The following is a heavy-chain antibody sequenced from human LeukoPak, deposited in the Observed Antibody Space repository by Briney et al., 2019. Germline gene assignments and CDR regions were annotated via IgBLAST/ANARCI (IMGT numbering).Heavy chain of an antibody. CDR3: AKDHDALVPAAQFDY. D-gene: IGHD2-2*01. V-gene: IGHV3-23*01. Sequence: GGSLRLSCAASGFTFSSYAMSWVRQAPGKGLEWISGISGSGGSTYYADSVKGRFTISRDNSKNTLFLQMNSLRAEDTAVYYCAKDHDALVPAAQFDYWGQGTLVTVSS. J-gene: IGHJ4*02. CDR1: GFTFSSYA. CDR2: ISGSGGST.